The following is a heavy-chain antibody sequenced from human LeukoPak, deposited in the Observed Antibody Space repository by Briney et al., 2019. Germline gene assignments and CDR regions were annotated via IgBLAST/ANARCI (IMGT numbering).Heavy chain of an antibody. CDR3: ARGGSDYYGSGSYLWYFDL. CDR1: GFTFSSYE. V-gene: IGHV3-48*03. CDR2: IYSSGNTL. D-gene: IGHD3-10*01. Sequence: GGVLRLSCAASGFTFSSYEMNWVRQAPGKGLEWVSYIYSSGNTLYYADSDKGRFSISRDNAKNTLYLQMNSLRAEDTAVYYCARGGSDYYGSGSYLWYFDLWGRGTLVTVSS. J-gene: IGHJ2*01.